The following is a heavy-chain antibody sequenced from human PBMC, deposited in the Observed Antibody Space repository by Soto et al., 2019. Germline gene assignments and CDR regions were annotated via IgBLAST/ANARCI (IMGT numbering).Heavy chain of an antibody. CDR2: ILHTGGT. CDR1: GGSISVGGFS. D-gene: IGHD3-3*02. CDR3: ARLKLGEGFDY. V-gene: IGHV4-30-2*01. J-gene: IGHJ4*02. Sequence: SETLCITCAFSGGSISVGGFSWSWIRQPPGKGLEWIGYILHTGGTQYNPSLKSRVSMSVDKSKNQFSLHLTSVTAADTAVYYCARLKLGEGFDYWGQGALVTVSS.